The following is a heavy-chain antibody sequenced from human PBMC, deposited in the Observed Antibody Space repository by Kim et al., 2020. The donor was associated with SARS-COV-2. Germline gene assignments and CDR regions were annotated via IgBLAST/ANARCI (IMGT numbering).Heavy chain of an antibody. CDR1: GFTFSSYS. V-gene: IGHV3-21*01. CDR2: ISSSSSYI. CDR3: ARDPALSNCGGDCRDY. Sequence: GGSLRLSCAASGFTFSSYSMNWVRQAPGKGLEWVSSISSSSSYIYYADSVKGRFTISRDNAKNSLYLQMNSLRAEDTAVYYCARDPALSNCGGDCRDYWGQGTLVTVSS. D-gene: IGHD2-21*02. J-gene: IGHJ4*02.